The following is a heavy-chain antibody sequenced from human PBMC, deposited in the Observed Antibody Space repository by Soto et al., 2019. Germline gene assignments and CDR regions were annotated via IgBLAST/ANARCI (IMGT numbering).Heavy chain of an antibody. Sequence: QVQLQESGPGLVKPSGTLSLTCAVSGGSISSSNWWSWVRQPPGKGLEWIGEIYHSGSTNYNPSLKRRVTISVDKSKNQFSLKLSSVTAADTAVYYCARDPSHCSGGSCYDYFDYWGQGTLVTVSS. CDR2: IYHSGST. J-gene: IGHJ4*02. CDR1: GGSISSSNW. D-gene: IGHD2-15*01. CDR3: ARDPSHCSGGSCYDYFDY. V-gene: IGHV4-4*02.